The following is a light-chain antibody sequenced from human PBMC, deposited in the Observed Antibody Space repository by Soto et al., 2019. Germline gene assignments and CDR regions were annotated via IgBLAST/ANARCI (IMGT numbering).Light chain of an antibody. V-gene: IGLV2-14*03. CDR3: SAYTNASTLT. J-gene: IGLJ2*01. CDR2: DVN. CDR1: SNDIGAYDY. Sequence: QSVLTQPASVSGSPGQSVTISCTGTSNDIGAYDYVSWYQQVPGQAPKLLIFDVNYRPSEISRRFSGSKSGNSASLTISALQPADEADYYGSAYTNASTLTFGGGTKLTVL.